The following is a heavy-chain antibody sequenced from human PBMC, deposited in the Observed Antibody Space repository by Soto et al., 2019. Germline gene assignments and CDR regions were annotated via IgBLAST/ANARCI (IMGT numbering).Heavy chain of an antibody. D-gene: IGHD5-12*01. CDR2: SLFYGRGST. CDR1: GFNVGTNY. V-gene: IGHV3-23*04. J-gene: IGHJ1*01. Sequence: EVQLVETGGGLIQPGESLRLACLASGFNVGTNYVSWVRQAPGKGLEFVSLLPSTSLFYGRGSTYYADSVKGRSIISRDTSTNTVYLQMNDLRADDTAVYYCVGGPWLLDFWGQGTPVTVSS. CDR3: VGGPWLLDF.